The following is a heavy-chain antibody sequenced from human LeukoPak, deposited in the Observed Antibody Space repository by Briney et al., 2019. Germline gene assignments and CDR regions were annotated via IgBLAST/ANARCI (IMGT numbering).Heavy chain of an antibody. CDR2: IKEDGSEK. Sequence: GGSLRLSCAASGFTFSTYWMGWVRQAPGKGLEWLGNIKEDGSEKYYVDFVEGRFTISRDNAKNSLSLQMNSLRAEDTAVYYCARDRGWLVSDYWGQGTLVTVSS. CDR3: ARDRGWLVSDY. V-gene: IGHV3-7*03. J-gene: IGHJ4*02. CDR1: GFTFSTYW. D-gene: IGHD6-19*01.